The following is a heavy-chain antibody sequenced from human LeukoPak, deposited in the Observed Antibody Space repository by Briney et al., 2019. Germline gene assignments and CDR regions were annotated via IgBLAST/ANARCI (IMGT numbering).Heavy chain of an antibody. Sequence: GGSLRLSCAASGFTFSSYSMNWVRQAPGKGLEWVSSISSSSSYIYYADSVKGRFTISRDNAKNSLYLQMNSLRAEDTAVYYCARGRHDYGDSYDYWGQGTLVTVSS. V-gene: IGHV3-21*01. CDR1: GFTFSSYS. J-gene: IGHJ4*02. CDR2: ISSSSSYI. D-gene: IGHD4-17*01. CDR3: ARGRHDYGDSYDY.